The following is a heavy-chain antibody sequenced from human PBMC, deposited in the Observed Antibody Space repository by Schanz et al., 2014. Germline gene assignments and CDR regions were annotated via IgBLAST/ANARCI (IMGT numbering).Heavy chain of an antibody. V-gene: IGHV3-33*01. J-gene: IGHJ4*02. CDR3: ARDRGYCSGGSCLAFDD. CDR2: IWYDENNK. Sequence: VQLVESGGGVVQFGRSLRLSCVASGFTFSSYGMHWVRQAPGKGLEWVAVIWYDENNKYYADSVKGRFTMSRDNSKNTLYLQMSSLRAEDTAVYYCARDRGYCSGGSCLAFDDWGQGTLVTVSS. D-gene: IGHD2-15*01. CDR1: GFTFSSYG.